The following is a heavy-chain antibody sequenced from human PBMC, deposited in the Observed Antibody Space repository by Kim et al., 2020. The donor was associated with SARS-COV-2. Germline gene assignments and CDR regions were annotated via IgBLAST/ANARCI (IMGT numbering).Heavy chain of an antibody. J-gene: IGHJ6*02. D-gene: IGHD2-8*01. V-gene: IGHV1-3*01. Sequence: ASVKVSCKASGYTFTSYAMHWVRQAPGQRLEWMGWINAGNGNTKYSQKFQGRVTITRDTSASTSYMELSSLRSEDTAVYYCARGTNGVLRRNGMDVWGQGTTVTVSS. CDR3: ARGTNGVLRRNGMDV. CDR1: GYTFTSYA. CDR2: INAGNGNT.